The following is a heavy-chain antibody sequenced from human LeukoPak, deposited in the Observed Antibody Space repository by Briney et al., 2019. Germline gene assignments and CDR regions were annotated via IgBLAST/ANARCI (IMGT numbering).Heavy chain of an antibody. V-gene: IGHV1-18*01. CDR1: GYTSTSYG. J-gene: IGHJ4*02. D-gene: IGHD6-19*01. CDR2: ISAYNGNT. CDR3: ARLPYSSGWTGAHYFDY. Sequence: GASVKVSCKASGYTSTSYGISWVRQAPGQGLEWMGWISAYNGNTNYAQKLQGRVTMTTDTSTSTAYMELRSLRSDDTAVYYCARLPYSSGWTGAHYFDYWGQGTLVTVSS.